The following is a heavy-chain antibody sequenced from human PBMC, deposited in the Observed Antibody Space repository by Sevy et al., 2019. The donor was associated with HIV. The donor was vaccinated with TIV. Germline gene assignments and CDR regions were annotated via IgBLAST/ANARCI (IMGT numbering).Heavy chain of an antibody. V-gene: IGHV1-69*13. CDR2: IIPIFGTA. CDR1: GGTFSSYA. J-gene: IGHJ4*02. Sequence: ASVKVSCKASGGTFSSYAISWVRQAPGQGLEWMGGIIPIFGTANYAQKFQGRVTITADESTSTAYMELSSLRSEDTAVYYCARGPGYCSGGSCSRPLFDYWGQGTLVTVSS. D-gene: IGHD2-15*01. CDR3: ARGPGYCSGGSCSRPLFDY.